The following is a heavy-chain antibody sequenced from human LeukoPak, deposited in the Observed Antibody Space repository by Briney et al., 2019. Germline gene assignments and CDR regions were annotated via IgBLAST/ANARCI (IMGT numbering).Heavy chain of an antibody. CDR1: GFTFSSYA. CDR3: AKDVKWLLFVYLDY. V-gene: IGHV3-23*01. D-gene: IGHD3-3*01. Sequence: PGGSLRLSCAASGFTFSSYAMSWVRQAPGKGLEWVSAISGSGGSTYYADSVKGRFTISRDNSKNTLYLQMNSLRAEDTAVYYCAKDVKWLLFVYLDYWGQGTLVTVSS. CDR2: ISGSGGST. J-gene: IGHJ4*02.